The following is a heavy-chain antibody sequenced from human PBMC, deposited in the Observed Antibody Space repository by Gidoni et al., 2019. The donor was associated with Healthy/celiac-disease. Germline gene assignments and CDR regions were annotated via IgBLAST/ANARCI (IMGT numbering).Heavy chain of an antibody. CDR1: GFTFSSYS. V-gene: IGHV3-48*02. CDR3: ARDLLSSSWYGAFDY. Sequence: EVQLVESGGGLVQPGGSLRLSCAASGFTFSSYSMNWVRQAPGKGLEWVSYISSSSSTIYYADSVKGRFTISRDNAKNSLYLQMNSLRDEDTAVYYCARDLLSSSWYGAFDYWGQGTLVTVSS. D-gene: IGHD6-13*01. CDR2: ISSSSSTI. J-gene: IGHJ4*02.